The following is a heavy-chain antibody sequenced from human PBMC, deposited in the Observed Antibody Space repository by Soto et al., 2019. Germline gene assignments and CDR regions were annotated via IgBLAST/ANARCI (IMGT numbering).Heavy chain of an antibody. D-gene: IGHD2-21*02. CDR3: DSRRGGDRHFDY. J-gene: IGHJ4*02. V-gene: IGHV4-30-2*01. Sequence: PSETLSLTCAVSGGSISSGGYSWSWIRQPPGKGLEWIGYIYHSGSTYYNPSLKSRVTISVDRSKNQFSLKLSSVTAADTAVYYCDSRRGGDRHFDYWGQGTLVTVSS. CDR2: IYHSGST. CDR1: GGSISSGGYS.